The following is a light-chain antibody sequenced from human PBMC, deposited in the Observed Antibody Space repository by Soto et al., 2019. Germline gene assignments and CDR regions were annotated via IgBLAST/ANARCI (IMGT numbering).Light chain of an antibody. CDR3: QQFNDWPLT. CDR1: QSVSSN. J-gene: IGKJ4*01. Sequence: EIVMTQSPATLSVSPGERVTLSCRASQSVSSNLAWYQQQPGQTPRLLIYYASNRATGIPGRFSGSGSGTEFTLTISSLQSEDFAVYYCQQFNDWPLTFGGGTKVQIK. CDR2: YAS. V-gene: IGKV3-15*01.